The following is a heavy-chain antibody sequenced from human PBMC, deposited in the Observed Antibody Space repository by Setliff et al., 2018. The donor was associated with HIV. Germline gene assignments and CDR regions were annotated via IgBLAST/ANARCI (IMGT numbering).Heavy chain of an antibody. J-gene: IGHJ4*02. CDR3: ARDADYDFWSGYWRYFDY. CDR1: GYTFTSYD. CDR2: MNPNSGNT. D-gene: IGHD3-3*01. V-gene: IGHV1-8*03. Sequence: ASVKVSCKASGYTFTSYDFNWVRQATGQGLEWMGWMNPNSGNTGYAQKFQGRVTITTDTSASTAYMELSSLRSEDTAVYYCARDADYDFWSGYWRYFDYWGQGTLVTVSS.